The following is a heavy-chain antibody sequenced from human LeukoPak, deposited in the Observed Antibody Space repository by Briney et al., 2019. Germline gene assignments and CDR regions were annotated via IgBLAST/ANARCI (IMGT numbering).Heavy chain of an antibody. CDR3: AHKGRGSGSYNM. CDR2: TYWNNDK. D-gene: IGHD3-10*01. Sequence: SGPTLVKPTQTLTLTCTFSGFSLSTTGVGVSWIRQPPGKALEWLAVTYWNNDKSYSPSLKSRLTITKDTSKNQVVLIMTNMEPVDTATYYCAHKGRGSGSYNMWGQGTLVTVSS. V-gene: IGHV2-5*01. CDR1: GFSLSTTGVG. J-gene: IGHJ4*02.